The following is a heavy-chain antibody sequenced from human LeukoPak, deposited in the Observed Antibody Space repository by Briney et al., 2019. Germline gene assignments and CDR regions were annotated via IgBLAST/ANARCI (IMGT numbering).Heavy chain of an antibody. J-gene: IGHJ4*02. CDR2: IYDSGAA. CDR1: GGSISPLY. CDR3: ARVYCSSTSCLFDY. D-gene: IGHD2-2*01. V-gene: IGHV4-59*11. Sequence: SETLSLTCTVSGGSISPLYWGWIRQPPGKGLEFIGYIYDSGAANYNPSLKSRVSLSVDTSENQFSLKLSSVTAADTAMYYCARVYCSSTSCLFDYWGQGTLVTVSS.